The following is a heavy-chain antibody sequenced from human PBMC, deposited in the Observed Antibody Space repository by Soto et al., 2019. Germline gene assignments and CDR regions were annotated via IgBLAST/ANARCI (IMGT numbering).Heavy chain of an antibody. J-gene: IGHJ4*02. V-gene: IGHV4-31*03. D-gene: IGHD6-13*01. CDR2: IYYSGST. CDR1: GGSISSGGYY. Sequence: QVQLQESGPGLVKPSQTLSLTCTVSGGSISSGGYYWSWIRQHPGKGLEWIGYIYYSGSTYYNPSLKSRVTISVDTSKNQFSLKLSSVTAADTAVYYCARGSNQADGHSGVSGSWYRVLDYWGQGTLVTVSS. CDR3: ARGSNQADGHSGVSGSWYRVLDY.